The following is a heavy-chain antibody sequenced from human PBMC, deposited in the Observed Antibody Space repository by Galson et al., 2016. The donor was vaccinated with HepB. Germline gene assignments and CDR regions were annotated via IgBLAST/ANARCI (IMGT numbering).Heavy chain of an antibody. CDR3: ARDGRGKAYDF. CDR1: FTGQW. CDR2: INPTGTIT. D-gene: IGHD1-1*01. V-gene: IGHV1-46*04. J-gene: IGHJ4*02. Sequence: SVKVSCKAFTGQWMHWVRQAPGQGLEWVGFINPTGTITKYAQELEGRVTLTRDTSTNTGYMELSSLRFEDTAVYYCARDGRGKAYDFWGQGTLVTVSP.